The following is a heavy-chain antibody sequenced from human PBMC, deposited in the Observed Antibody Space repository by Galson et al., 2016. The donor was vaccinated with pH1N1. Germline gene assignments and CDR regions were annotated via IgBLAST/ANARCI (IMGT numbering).Heavy chain of an antibody. CDR2: ITSGSGGI. D-gene: IGHD3-3*01. CDR1: GFSFSSYT. J-gene: IGHJ2*01. Sequence: SLRLSCAASGFSFSSYTMNWVRQAPGKALEWLSHITSGSGGINYADSVKGRFTISRDNAKNSLFLEIDSLRAEDTAVYYCTTCANGPLDFWVFDLWGRGTLVSVSP. CDR3: TTCANGPLDFWVFDL. V-gene: IGHV3-48*01.